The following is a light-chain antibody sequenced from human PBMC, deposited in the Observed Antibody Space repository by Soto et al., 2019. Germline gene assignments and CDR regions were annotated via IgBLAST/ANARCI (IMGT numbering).Light chain of an antibody. CDR2: AAS. CDR1: QNIYSN. J-gene: IGKJ4*01. Sequence: DIQMTQSPSSLSASVGDRVTITCRASQNIYSNLNWYRKKPGKAPKLLIFAASTLQSGVPSRFSGSGSETDFTLAISRLQPDDFETDYYQQSYSPFLTFGGGTKVEIK. V-gene: IGKV1-39*01. CDR3: QQSYSPFLT.